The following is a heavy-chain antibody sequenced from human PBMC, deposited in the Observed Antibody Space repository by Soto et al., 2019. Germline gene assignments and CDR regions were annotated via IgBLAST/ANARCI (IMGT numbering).Heavy chain of an antibody. CDR3: ARYCSGGSCHKGVPDY. D-gene: IGHD2-15*01. V-gene: IGHV1-18*01. CDR2: INTYNGAT. CDR1: GYTLITYG. J-gene: IGHJ4*02. Sequence: QVQLVQSGAEVKKPGASVTVSCKVSGYTLITYGISWVRQAPGQGLEWMGWINTYNGATHYAQNLQGRVTMTRDTSTNTAYMELRSLRSDDTAVYYCARYCSGGSCHKGVPDYWGQGTLVTVSS.